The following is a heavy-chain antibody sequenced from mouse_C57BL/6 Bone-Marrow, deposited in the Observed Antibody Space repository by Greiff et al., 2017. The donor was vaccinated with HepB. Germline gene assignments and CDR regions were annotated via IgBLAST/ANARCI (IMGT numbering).Heavy chain of an antibody. CDR2: INPRNGVT. V-gene: IGHV1-53*01. CDR3: ARGWLPYTMDY. Sequence: QVQLQQPGTELVKPGASVKLSCKASGYTFTSYWIHWVKQRPGQGLEWIGNINPRNGVTDYSEKFKSKATLTVDKSSSTAYMQLSSLSSEESAAYYCARGWLPYTMDYWGQGTSVTVSA. D-gene: IGHD2-3*01. J-gene: IGHJ4*01. CDR1: GYTFTSYW.